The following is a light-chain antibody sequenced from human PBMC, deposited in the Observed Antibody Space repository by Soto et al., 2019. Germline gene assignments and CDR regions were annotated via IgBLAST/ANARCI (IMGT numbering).Light chain of an antibody. CDR3: LLSYSGAAV. CDR2: DTN. J-gene: IGLJ7*01. CDR1: TGAVTSGHY. Sequence: QAVVTQEPSLTVSPGGTVTLTCGSSTGAVTSGHYPYWFQQKPGQAPRTLIFDTNKKHSWTPARFSGSLLGGKAALTLSGAXXXDXXEYYCLLSYSGAAVFGGGTQLTVL. V-gene: IGLV7-46*01.